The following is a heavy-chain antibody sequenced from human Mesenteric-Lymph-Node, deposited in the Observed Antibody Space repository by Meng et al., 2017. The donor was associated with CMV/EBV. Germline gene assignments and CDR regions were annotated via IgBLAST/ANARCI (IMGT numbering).Heavy chain of an antibody. Sequence: ASVKVSCKASGGTFSSYAISWVRQAPGQGLEWMGWISAYNGNTNYAQKLQGRVTMTTDTSTSTAYMELRSLRSDDTAVHYCARDKEQGVVAPAASPQGMDVWGQGTTVTVSS. CDR1: GGTFSSYA. J-gene: IGHJ6*02. D-gene: IGHD2-2*01. CDR3: ARDKEQGVVAPAASPQGMDV. CDR2: ISAYNGNT. V-gene: IGHV1-18*01.